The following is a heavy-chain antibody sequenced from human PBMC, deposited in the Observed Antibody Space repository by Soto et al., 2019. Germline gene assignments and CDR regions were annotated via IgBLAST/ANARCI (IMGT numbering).Heavy chain of an antibody. D-gene: IGHD1-1*01. CDR2: MNPKTGDS. J-gene: IGHJ4*02. Sequence: ASVKVSCKASGYTFTSYYIYWVRQAPGQGPEWMGWMNPKTGDSDYAQKFRGRVTVTSDTSINTVYMELSGLRSEDTAVYYCARRAETNGWNGFGADKYYFDFWGQGTLVTVSS. V-gene: IGHV1-8*02. CDR1: GYTFTSYY. CDR3: ARRAETNGWNGFGADKYYFDF.